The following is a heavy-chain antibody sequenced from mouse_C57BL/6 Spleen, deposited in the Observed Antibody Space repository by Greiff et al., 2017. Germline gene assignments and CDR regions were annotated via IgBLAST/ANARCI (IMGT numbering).Heavy chain of an antibody. CDR3: ARSRRGLAE. D-gene: IGHD3-3*01. CDR1: GYTFTDYN. Sequence: VQLQQSGPELVKPGASVKIPCKASGYTFTDYNMAWVKQSHGKSLEWIGDINPDNGGTIYNQKFKGKATLTVDTSSSTAYMELRSLTSGDTAVYYCARSRRGLAEWGQGSLVIVSA. J-gene: IGHJ3*01. V-gene: IGHV1-18*01. CDR2: INPDNGGT.